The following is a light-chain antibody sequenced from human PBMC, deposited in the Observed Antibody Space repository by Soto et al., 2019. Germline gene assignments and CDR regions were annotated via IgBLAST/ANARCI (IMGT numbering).Light chain of an antibody. CDR2: DDG. CDR1: NIGSKS. Sequence: LTQPPSVSVTPGQTARITCGGNNIGSKSVHWYQQKPGQAPVLVVYDDGGRPSGIPERFSGSNSGNTATLTISRVEAGDEADYYCQVWDSTNDHVLFGGGTKGTVL. V-gene: IGLV3-21*02. J-gene: IGLJ2*01. CDR3: QVWDSTNDHVL.